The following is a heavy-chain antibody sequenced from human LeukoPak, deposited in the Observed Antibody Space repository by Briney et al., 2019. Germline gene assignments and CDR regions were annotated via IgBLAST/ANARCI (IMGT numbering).Heavy chain of an antibody. CDR2: ISSSSSYI. V-gene: IGHV3-21*01. J-gene: IGHJ4*02. D-gene: IGHD3-22*01. CDR3: AKSIYYYDSSGLDY. Sequence: GGSLRLSCAASGFTFSSYSMNWVRQAPGKGLEWVSSISSSSSYIYYADSVKGRFTISRDNAKNSLYLQMNSLRAEDTAVYYCAKSIYYYDSSGLDYWGQGTLVTVSS. CDR1: GFTFSSYS.